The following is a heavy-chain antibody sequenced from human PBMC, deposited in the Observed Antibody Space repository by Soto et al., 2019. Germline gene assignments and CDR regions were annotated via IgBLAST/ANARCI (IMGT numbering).Heavy chain of an antibody. CDR2: ISSSSSYT. V-gene: IGHV3-11*06. Sequence: GGSLRLSCAASGFTFSDYYMSWIRQAPGKGLEWVSYISSSSSYTNYADSVKGRFTISRDNAKNSLYLQMNSLRAEDTAVYYCARASHYGSGWFDYWGQGTLVTVSS. CDR1: GFTFSDYY. CDR3: ARASHYGSGWFDY. D-gene: IGHD3-10*01. J-gene: IGHJ4*02.